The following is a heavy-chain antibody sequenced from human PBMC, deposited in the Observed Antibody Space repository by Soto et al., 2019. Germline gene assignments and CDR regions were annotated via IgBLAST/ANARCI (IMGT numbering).Heavy chain of an antibody. V-gene: IGHV3-30-3*01. CDR1: GFTFSSYA. J-gene: IGHJ4*02. Sequence: GGSLRLSCAASGFTFSSYAMHWVRQAPGKGLEWVAVISYDGSNKYYADSVKGRFTISRDNSKNTLYLQMNSLRAEDTAVYYCARDRPDPNLAAAGMILGSLDYWGQGTLVTVSS. CDR2: ISYDGSNK. CDR3: ARDRPDPNLAAAGMILGSLDY. D-gene: IGHD6-13*01.